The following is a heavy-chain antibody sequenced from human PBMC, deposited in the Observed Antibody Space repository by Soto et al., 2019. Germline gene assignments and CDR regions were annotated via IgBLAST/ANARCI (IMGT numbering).Heavy chain of an antibody. D-gene: IGHD5-12*01. CDR3: ARAGVATSPYCYYSMDV. J-gene: IGHJ6*02. V-gene: IGHV1-69*01. Sequence: QVQLVQSGAAVKKPGSSVKVSCKASGGTFSSYAISWVRQAPGQGLEWMGGIIPIFGTANYAQKFQGRVTITADESTSTAYMELSSLRAEDTAGYYCARAGVATSPYCYYSMDVWGQGTTVTVSS. CDR1: GGTFSSYA. CDR2: IIPIFGTA.